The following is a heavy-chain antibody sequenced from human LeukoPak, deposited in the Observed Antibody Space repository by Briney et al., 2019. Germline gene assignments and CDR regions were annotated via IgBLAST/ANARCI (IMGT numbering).Heavy chain of an antibody. D-gene: IGHD2-21*01. Sequence: GASVKVSCKASGYTFTTYGISWVRQAPGQGLEWTGWITAYNGNTNYAQRLQGRVTMTTDTSTSTAYMELRSLRSDDTAVYYCARVAEDPYYYYYIDVWGKGTTVTVSS. CDR1: GYTFTTYG. V-gene: IGHV1-18*01. CDR3: ARVAEDPYYYYYIDV. J-gene: IGHJ6*03. CDR2: ITAYNGNT.